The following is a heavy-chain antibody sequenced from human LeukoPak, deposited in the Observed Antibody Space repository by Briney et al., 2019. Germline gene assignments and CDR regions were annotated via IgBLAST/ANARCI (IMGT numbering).Heavy chain of an antibody. CDR2: IHPSTGNP. CDR3: ARAYQRLGQLSLPDY. V-gene: IGHV7-4-1*02. Sequence: ASVKVSCKASGYTFTGYYMHWMRQAPGQGPEWMGWIHPSTGNPTYAQAFTGRFVFSLDTSVSTTYLQISSLKTEDTAVYYCARAYQRLGQLSLPDYWGQGTLVTVSS. J-gene: IGHJ4*02. D-gene: IGHD3-16*02. CDR1: GYTFTGYY.